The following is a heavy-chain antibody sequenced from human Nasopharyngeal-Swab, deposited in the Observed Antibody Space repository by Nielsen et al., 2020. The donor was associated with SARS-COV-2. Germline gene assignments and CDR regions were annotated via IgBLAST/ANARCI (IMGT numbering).Heavy chain of an antibody. V-gene: IGHV3-23*01. CDR3: AKNTGYSTGWNDAFDI. D-gene: IGHD6-19*01. J-gene: IGHJ3*02. CDR2: ITGSGGNT. Sequence: WIRQPPGKGLEWVSVITGSGGNTYYSDSVKGRFTISRDNSKNTLYLQMNSLRAEDTAVYFCAKNTGYSTGWNDAFDIWGQGTMVNRLL.